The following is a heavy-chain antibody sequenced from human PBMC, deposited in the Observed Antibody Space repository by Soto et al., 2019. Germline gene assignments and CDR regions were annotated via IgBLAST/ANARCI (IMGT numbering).Heavy chain of an antibody. CDR1: GYTFTGYY. CDR3: ARGIVGATPLDAFDI. J-gene: IGHJ3*02. V-gene: IGHV1-2*04. CDR2: INPNSGGT. Sequence: ASVKVSCKASGYTFTGYYMHWVRQAPGQGLEWMGWINPNSGGTNYAQKFQGWVTMTRDTSISTAYMELSRLSSDDTVVYYCARGIVGATPLDAFDIWGQGTMVTVSS. D-gene: IGHD1-26*01.